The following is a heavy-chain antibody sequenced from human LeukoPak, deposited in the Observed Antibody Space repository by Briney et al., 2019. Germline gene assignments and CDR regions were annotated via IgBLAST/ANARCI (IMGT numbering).Heavy chain of an antibody. Sequence: ASVKVSCKASGYTFTNYGITWVRQAPGQGLEWMGWISTHSGNTNSAEKLQCRVTMTTDTSTGTAYMEVRSLRSDDTAVYYCARDPDLQYSSSPNFDHWGQGTLVTVSS. CDR2: ISTHSGNT. V-gene: IGHV1-18*01. CDR1: GYTFTNYG. J-gene: IGHJ4*02. D-gene: IGHD6-13*01. CDR3: ARDPDLQYSSSPNFDH.